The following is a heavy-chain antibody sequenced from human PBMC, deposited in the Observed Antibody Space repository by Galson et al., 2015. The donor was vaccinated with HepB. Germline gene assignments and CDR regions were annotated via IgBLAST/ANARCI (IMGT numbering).Heavy chain of an antibody. CDR3: ANFSGGYSCNWFDP. CDR1: GFTFSSYA. V-gene: IGHV3-23*01. D-gene: IGHD4-23*01. CDR2: ISGSGGST. Sequence: SLRLSCAASGFTFSSYAMSWVRQAPGKGLEWVSAISGSGGSTYYADSVKGRFTISRDNSKNTLYLQMNSLRAEDTAVYYRANFSGGYSCNWFDPWGQGTLVTVSS. J-gene: IGHJ5*02.